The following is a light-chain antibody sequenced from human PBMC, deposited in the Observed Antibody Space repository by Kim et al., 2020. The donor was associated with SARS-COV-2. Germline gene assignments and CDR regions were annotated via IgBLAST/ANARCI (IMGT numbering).Light chain of an antibody. Sequence: SSIVREQSTHTWPDSESISTWLGWYPQKLGKAPKLLIFDASNLESGVPPRFSGSGSGTEFTLTISSLQPDDVATYYRQQYDRDSTVGQGTKVDIK. CDR3: QQYDRDST. CDR2: DAS. V-gene: IGKV1-5*01. J-gene: IGKJ1*01. CDR1: ESISTW.